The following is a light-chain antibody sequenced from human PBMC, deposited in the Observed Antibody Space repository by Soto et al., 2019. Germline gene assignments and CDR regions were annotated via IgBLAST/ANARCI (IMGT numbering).Light chain of an antibody. J-gene: IGKJ1*01. CDR1: RGLLHSTGKNY. CDR3: MQALQSPRT. CDR2: LGP. Sequence: DILMTQSPISLPVTPGEPASISCWSSRGLLHSTGKNYLDWFLQKPGQSPKLLIYLGPNRASGVPDRFSGSGSGTNFTLRISRVEAEDVGVYYCMQALQSPRTFGRGTKVEIK. V-gene: IGKV2-28*01.